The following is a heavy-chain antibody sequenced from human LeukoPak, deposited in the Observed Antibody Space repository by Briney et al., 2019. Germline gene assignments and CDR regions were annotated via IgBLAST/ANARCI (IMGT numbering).Heavy chain of an antibody. CDR2: LYPADSYT. V-gene: IGHV5-51*01. J-gene: IGHJ4*02. Sequence: RQMPGKXLECMCILYPADSYTRYSPSFQGHVTISADKSISTAYLQLSSLKASDTAMYYCARPDPPGVDYWRQGTLVTVSS. CDR3: ARPDPPGVDY.